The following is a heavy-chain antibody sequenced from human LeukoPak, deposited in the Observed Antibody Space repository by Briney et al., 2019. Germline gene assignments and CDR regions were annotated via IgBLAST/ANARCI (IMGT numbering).Heavy chain of an antibody. J-gene: IGHJ4*02. V-gene: IGHV3-64*01. D-gene: IGHD1-26*01. Sequence: GGSLGLSCAASGFTFSSYAMHWVRQAPGKGLEYVSAISSNGGSTYYANSVKGRFTISRDNSKNTLYLQMGSLRAEDMAVSYCARYSGSYSSNDYWGQGTLVTVSS. CDR2: ISSNGGST. CDR3: ARYSGSYSSNDY. CDR1: GFTFSSYA.